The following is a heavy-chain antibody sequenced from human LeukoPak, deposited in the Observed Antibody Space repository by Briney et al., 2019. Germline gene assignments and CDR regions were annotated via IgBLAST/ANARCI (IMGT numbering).Heavy chain of an antibody. V-gene: IGHV1-46*01. CDR1: GYTFTSHY. D-gene: IGHD3-16*02. Sequence: ASVKVSCKASGYTFTSHYMHWVRQAPGQGLEWMGIVNPSGGSTTYAQKFQGRVTMTRDTSTTTVYMELNSLRSEDTAVYYCSREGQYNYRYIDYWGQGTLVTVSS. J-gene: IGHJ4*02. CDR3: SREGQYNYRYIDY. CDR2: VNPSGGST.